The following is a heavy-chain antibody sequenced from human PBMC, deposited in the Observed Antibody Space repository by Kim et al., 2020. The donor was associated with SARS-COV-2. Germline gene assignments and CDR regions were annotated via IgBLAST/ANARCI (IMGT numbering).Heavy chain of an antibody. J-gene: IGHJ6*02. V-gene: IGHV1-18*01. Sequence: ASVKVSCKASGYTFTSYGISWVRQAPGQGLEWMGWISAYNGNTNYAQKLQGRVTMTTDTSTSTAYMELRSLRSDDTAVYYCAREIAARVHFATTYYYYGMDVWGQGTTVTVSS. D-gene: IGHD6-6*01. CDR2: ISAYNGNT. CDR1: GYTFTSYG. CDR3: AREIAARVHFATTYYYYGMDV.